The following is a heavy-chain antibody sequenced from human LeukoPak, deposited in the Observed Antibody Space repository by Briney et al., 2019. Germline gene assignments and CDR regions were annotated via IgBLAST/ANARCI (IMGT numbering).Heavy chain of an antibody. Sequence: SETLSLTCTVSGGSISSYYWSWIRQPAGKGLEWIGRIYTSGSTNYNPSLKSRVTMSVDTSKNQFSLKLSSVTAADTAVYYCASGGRSSSEKYWYFDLWGRGTLVTVSS. CDR1: GGSISSYY. J-gene: IGHJ2*01. CDR2: IYTSGST. V-gene: IGHV4-4*07. D-gene: IGHD6-6*01. CDR3: ASGGRSSSEKYWYFDL.